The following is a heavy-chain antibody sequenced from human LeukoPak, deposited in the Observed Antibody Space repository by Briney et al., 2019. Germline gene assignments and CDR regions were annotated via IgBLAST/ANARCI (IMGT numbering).Heavy chain of an antibody. CDR1: GGSVSGYY. CDR2: VYYSGST. D-gene: IGHD2-15*01. Sequence: SETLSLTCVVSGGSVSGYYWGWIRQPPGRGLEWVGYVYYSGSTNYNPSFKSRITISVDTSRNQFSLQLSSVTAADTAVYYCARIHRYCSGGACYVLDNWGQGTLVAVSS. V-gene: IGHV4-59*02. J-gene: IGHJ4*02. CDR3: ARIHRYCSGGACYVLDN.